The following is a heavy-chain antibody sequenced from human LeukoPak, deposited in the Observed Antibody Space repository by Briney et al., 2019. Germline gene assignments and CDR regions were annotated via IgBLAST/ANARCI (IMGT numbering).Heavy chain of an antibody. CDR2: FDPEDAKT. D-gene: IGHD3-22*01. V-gene: IGHV1-24*01. Sequence: ASVKVSCKVSGYTLTELSMHWVRQAPGKGLEWMGGFDPEDAKTIYTQKFQGRVTMTEDTSTDTAYMELSSLRSEDTAMYYCTTLDYYDSSAYSGHYWGQGTLVTVSS. CDR1: GYTLTELS. J-gene: IGHJ4*02. CDR3: TTLDYYDSSAYSGHY.